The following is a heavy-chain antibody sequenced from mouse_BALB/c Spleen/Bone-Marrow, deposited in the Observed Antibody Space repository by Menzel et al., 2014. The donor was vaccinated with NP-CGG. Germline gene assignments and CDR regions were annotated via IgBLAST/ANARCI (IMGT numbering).Heavy chain of an antibody. CDR1: EYEFPSHD. Sequence: EVMLVESGGGLVQPGESLKLSCESNEYEFPSHDMSWVRKTPEKKLELVAAINSDGGSTYYPDTMERRFIISRDNTKKTLYLQMSSLRSEDTALYYCARHNYRYDDYAMDYWGQGTSVTVSS. V-gene: IGHV5-2*01. D-gene: IGHD2-14*01. J-gene: IGHJ4*01. CDR3: ARHNYRYDDYAMDY. CDR2: INSDGGST.